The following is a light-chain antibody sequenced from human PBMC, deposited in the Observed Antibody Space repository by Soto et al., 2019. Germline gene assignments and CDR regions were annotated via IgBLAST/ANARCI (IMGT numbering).Light chain of an antibody. Sequence: EIVLTQSPGTLSLSPGERATLSCRASQSVSSYLAWYQQKPGQAPRLLIYGASTRATDIPARFSGSGSGTEFTITISRLQYEDSGVYYCQQYNHWPRTFGQGTKV. CDR2: GAS. V-gene: IGKV3-15*01. CDR1: QSVSSY. J-gene: IGKJ1*01. CDR3: QQYNHWPRT.